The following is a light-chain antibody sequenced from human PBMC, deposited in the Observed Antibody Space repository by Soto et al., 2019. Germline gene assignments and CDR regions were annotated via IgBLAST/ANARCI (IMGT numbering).Light chain of an antibody. V-gene: IGKV1-8*01. Sequence: AIRMTQSPSSFSASTGDRVTITCRASQGISSYLAWYQQKPGKAPKLLIYAASSLQSGVPSRFSGSGSGTDFTLTTSCLQSEDFANYYYQQYYSYPFTFGPGTKVDIK. CDR3: QQYYSYPFT. CDR2: AAS. J-gene: IGKJ3*01. CDR1: QGISSY.